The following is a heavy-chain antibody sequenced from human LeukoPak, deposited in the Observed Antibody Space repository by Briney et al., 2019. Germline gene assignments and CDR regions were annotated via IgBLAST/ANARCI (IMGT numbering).Heavy chain of an antibody. V-gene: IGHV3-23*01. CDR2: ISGSGDNT. D-gene: IGHD3-22*01. Sequence: GGSLRLSCAASGFTFSSYAMSWVRQAPGKGLEWVSGISGSGDNTYYADSVKGRFTISRDNSKNTLYVQVNSLGTEDTAAYYCAKGSYYDNSGSFYFDYWGQGTLVTVSS. CDR3: AKGSYYDNSGSFYFDY. J-gene: IGHJ4*02. CDR1: GFTFSSYA.